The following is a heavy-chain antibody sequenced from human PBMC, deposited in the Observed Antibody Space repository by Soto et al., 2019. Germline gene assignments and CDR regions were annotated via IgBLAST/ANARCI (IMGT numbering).Heavy chain of an antibody. CDR3: AARSCSGGSCYSPLYYYYYGMDV. Sequence: QMQLVQSGPEVKKPGTSVKVSCKASGFTFTSSAVQWVRQARGQRLEWIGWIVVGSGNTNYAQKFQERVTITRDMSTSTAYMELSSLRSEDTAVYYCAARSCSGGSCYSPLYYYYYGMDVWGQGTTVTVSS. CDR1: GFTFTSSA. CDR2: IVVGSGNT. J-gene: IGHJ6*02. D-gene: IGHD2-15*01. V-gene: IGHV1-58*01.